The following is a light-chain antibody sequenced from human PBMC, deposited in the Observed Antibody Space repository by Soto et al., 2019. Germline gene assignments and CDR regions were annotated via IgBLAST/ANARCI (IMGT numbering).Light chain of an antibody. CDR2: NNN. Sequence: QSVVTQPPSASGTPGQRVTISCSGRTSNIGIYSVTWYQQLPGTAPKFLMYNNNQRPSGVPDRFSGSKSGTSASLAISGLQSEDEAEYYCATWDDSLKGVVFGGGTKVTVL. CDR3: ATWDDSLKGVV. V-gene: IGLV1-44*01. J-gene: IGLJ2*01. CDR1: TSNIGIYS.